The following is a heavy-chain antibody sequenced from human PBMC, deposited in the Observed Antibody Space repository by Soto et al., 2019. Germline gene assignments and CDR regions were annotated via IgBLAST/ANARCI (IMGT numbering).Heavy chain of an antibody. CDR2: INAGNGNT. Sequence: QVRLVQSGAEVKKPGASVQVSCKASVYTFTSYAMHWVRQAPGQRLEWMGWINAGNGNTKYSQKVQGRVTITRDTSASTAYMGLSSLRSEDTAGYYCAVSWDHGAFDIWGQGTMVTVSS. CDR1: VYTFTSYA. V-gene: IGHV1-3*01. D-gene: IGHD6-13*01. CDR3: AVSWDHGAFDI. J-gene: IGHJ3*02.